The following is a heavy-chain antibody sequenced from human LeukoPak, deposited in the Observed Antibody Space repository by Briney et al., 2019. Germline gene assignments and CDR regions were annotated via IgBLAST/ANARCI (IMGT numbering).Heavy chain of an antibody. CDR3: ARDLAYSSSWYYGYYWYFDL. D-gene: IGHD6-13*01. CDR2: IKQDGSEK. V-gene: IGHV3-7*01. Sequence: GGSLRLSCAASGFTFSSYWMSWVRQAPGKGLEWVANIKQDGSEKYYVDSVKGRFTISRDNAKNSLYLQMNSLRAEDTAVYYCARDLAYSSSWYYGYYWYFDLWGRGTLVTASS. CDR1: GFTFSSYW. J-gene: IGHJ2*01.